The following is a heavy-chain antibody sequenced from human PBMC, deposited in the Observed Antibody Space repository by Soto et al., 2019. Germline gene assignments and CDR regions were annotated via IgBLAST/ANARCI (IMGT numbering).Heavy chain of an antibody. V-gene: IGHV3-74*01. CDR3: ASGSSSWYLDY. Sequence: GGSLRLSCAASGFTFSSYWMHWVRQAPGKGLVWVSRINSDGSSTSYADSVKGRFTISRDNAKNTLYLQMNSLRAEDTAVYYCASGSSSWYLDYWGQGTLVTVSS. D-gene: IGHD6-13*01. CDR2: INSDGSST. CDR1: GFTFSSYW. J-gene: IGHJ4*02.